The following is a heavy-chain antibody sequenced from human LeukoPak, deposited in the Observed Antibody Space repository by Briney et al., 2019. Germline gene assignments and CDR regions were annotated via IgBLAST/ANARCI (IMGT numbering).Heavy chain of an antibody. Sequence: SQTLSLACTVSGGSISSDGYYWSWIRQHPGKGLEWIGYIYYSGSTYYNPSLKSRVTISVDTSKNQFSLKLSSVTAADTAVYYCGRMDYTNWFDPWGQGTLVTVSS. D-gene: IGHD4-11*01. J-gene: IGHJ5*02. CDR3: GRMDYTNWFDP. V-gene: IGHV4-31*03. CDR2: IYYSGST. CDR1: GGSISSDGYY.